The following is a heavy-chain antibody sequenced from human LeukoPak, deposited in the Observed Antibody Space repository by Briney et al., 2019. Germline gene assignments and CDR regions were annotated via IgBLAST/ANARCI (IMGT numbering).Heavy chain of an antibody. V-gene: IGHV3-64*02. CDR3: AIVRGWLQHFDY. CDR1: GFTFSSYA. J-gene: IGHJ4*02. Sequence: PGGSLRLSCAASGFTFSSYAMHWVRQAPGKGLEYVSGISSDGGSTDYADSVKGRFTISRDNSKNTLYLQMGSLRVEEMAVYYCAIVRGWLQHFDYWGQGALVTVSS. CDR2: ISSDGGST. D-gene: IGHD5-24*01.